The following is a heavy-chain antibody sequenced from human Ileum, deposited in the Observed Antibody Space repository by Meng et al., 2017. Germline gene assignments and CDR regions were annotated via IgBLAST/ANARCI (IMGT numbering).Heavy chain of an antibody. V-gene: IGHV3-7*01. CDR3: ARDRGLGYCSSTSCYTPIVGNY. J-gene: IGHJ4*02. CDR2: IKQDGSEK. CDR1: GFTFSSYW. D-gene: IGHD2-2*02. Sequence: GESLKISCAASGFTFSSYWLSWVRQAPGKGLEWVANIKQDGSEKYYVDSVKGRFTISRDNAKNSLYLQMNRLRAEGTAVYYCARDRGLGYCSSTSCYTPIVGNYWGQGTLVTVSS.